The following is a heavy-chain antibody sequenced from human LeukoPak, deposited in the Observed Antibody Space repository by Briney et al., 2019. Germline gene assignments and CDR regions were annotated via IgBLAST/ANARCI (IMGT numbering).Heavy chain of an antibody. V-gene: IGHV3-23*01. CDR1: GFTFSSYS. J-gene: IGHJ4*02. Sequence: GGSLRLSCAASGFTFSSYSMNWVRQAPGKGLEWVSAISGSGGSTYYADSVKGRFTISRDNSKNTLYLQMNSLRAEDTAVYYCAKVKRQWLVTFDYWGQGTLVTVSS. CDR2: ISGSGGST. D-gene: IGHD6-19*01. CDR3: AKVKRQWLVTFDY.